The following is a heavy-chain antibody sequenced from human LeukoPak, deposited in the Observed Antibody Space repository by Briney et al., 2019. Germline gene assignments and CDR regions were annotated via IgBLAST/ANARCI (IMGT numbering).Heavy chain of an antibody. V-gene: IGHV3-23*01. Sequence: GGSLRLSCAASGFTFSDYYMSWIRQAPGKGLEWVSTISGSGAKTYYAESVKGRFTISRDNSKNTLFLQINSLRAEDTAIYYCAKETGPGGSNWFDPWGQGTLVTVSS. D-gene: IGHD2-15*01. CDR2: ISGSGAKT. CDR3: AKETGPGGSNWFDP. CDR1: GFTFSDYY. J-gene: IGHJ5*02.